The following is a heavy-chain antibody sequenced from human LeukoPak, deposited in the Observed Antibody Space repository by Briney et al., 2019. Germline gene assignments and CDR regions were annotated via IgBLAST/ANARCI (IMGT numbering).Heavy chain of an antibody. D-gene: IGHD5-12*01. CDR2: LSGSGGST. Sequence: GGSLRLSCAASGFIFNKHAMSWVRQAPGKGLEWVSGLSGSGGSTDYADSVKGRFTVSRDNARNLMYLQMNNLRGEDTAIYYCARDAGNSGYGCDLWGQGTLVTVSS. CDR3: ARDAGNSGYGCDL. J-gene: IGHJ5*02. CDR1: GFIFNKHA. V-gene: IGHV3-23*01.